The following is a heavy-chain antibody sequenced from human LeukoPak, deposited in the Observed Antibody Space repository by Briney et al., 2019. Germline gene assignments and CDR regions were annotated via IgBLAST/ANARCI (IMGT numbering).Heavy chain of an antibody. J-gene: IGHJ6*04. Sequence: SVKVSCKASGRTFTSYAISRVRQAPGQGLEWMGGIIPIFGTANYAQKFQGRVTITADESTSTAYMVLSSLRSEDTAVYYCARGGAVVPAAIPFGSFGPLPYYYYYGMDVWGKGTTVTVSS. CDR1: GRTFTSYA. CDR3: ARGGAVVPAAIPFGSFGPLPYYYYYGMDV. V-gene: IGHV1-69*13. D-gene: IGHD2-2*01. CDR2: IIPIFGTA.